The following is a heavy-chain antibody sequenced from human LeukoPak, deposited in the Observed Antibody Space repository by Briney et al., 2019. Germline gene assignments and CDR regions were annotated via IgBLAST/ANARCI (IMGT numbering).Heavy chain of an antibody. CDR3: ARVPIYYDSSGYRYYFDY. Sequence: ASVKVSCKASGYTFTSYGISWVRQAPGQGLEWMGWISAYNGNTNYAQKLQGRVTMTTDTSTSTAYMELRSLRSDDTAVYYCARVPIYYDSSGYRYYFDYWGQGILVTVSS. CDR2: ISAYNGNT. J-gene: IGHJ4*02. D-gene: IGHD3-22*01. CDR1: GYTFTSYG. V-gene: IGHV1-18*01.